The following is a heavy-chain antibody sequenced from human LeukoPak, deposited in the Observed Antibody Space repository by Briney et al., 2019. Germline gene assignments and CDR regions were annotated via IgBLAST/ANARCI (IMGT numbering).Heavy chain of an antibody. V-gene: IGHV3-13*01. D-gene: IGHD3-3*01. J-gene: IGHJ3*02. CDR2: IGTAGDT. Sequence: PGGSLRLSCAASGFTFSSYDMHWVRQATGKGLEWVSAIGTAGDTYYPGSVKGRFTISRENAKNSLYLQMNSLRAGDTAVYYCARGRRSDFWSGYSGIALPDAFDIWGQGTMVTVSS. CDR1: GFTFSSYD. CDR3: ARGRRSDFWSGYSGIALPDAFDI.